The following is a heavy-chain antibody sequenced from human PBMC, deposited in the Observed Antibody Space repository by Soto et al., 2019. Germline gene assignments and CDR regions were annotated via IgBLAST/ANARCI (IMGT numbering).Heavy chain of an antibody. D-gene: IGHD3-16*01. V-gene: IGHV3-30*03. CDR2: TSYDGSNT. CDR3: ARWGTTGGLDF. Sequence: QVQLVESGGGVVQPGTSLRLSCVGSGFTFRSFVIHWVRQAPGKGLEWVALTSYDGSNTYYGDSVKGRFTISRDNSKYTVDLQMDSLRVEDTALYSWARWGTTGGLDFWGQGTRVIVSS. J-gene: IGHJ4*02. CDR1: GFTFRSFV.